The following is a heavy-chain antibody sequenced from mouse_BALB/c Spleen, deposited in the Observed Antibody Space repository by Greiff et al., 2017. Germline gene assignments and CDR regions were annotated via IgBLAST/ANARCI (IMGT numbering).Heavy chain of an antibody. D-gene: IGHD1-2*01. Sequence: EVQVVESGPGLVKPSQSLSLTCSVTGYSITSGYYWNWIRQFPGNKLEWMGYISYDGSNNYNPSLKNRISITRDTSKNQFFLKLNSVTTEDTATYYCARGDYGYLAWFAYWGQGTLVTVSA. V-gene: IGHV3-6*02. CDR1: GYSITSGYY. CDR3: ARGDYGYLAWFAY. CDR2: ISYDGSN. J-gene: IGHJ3*01.